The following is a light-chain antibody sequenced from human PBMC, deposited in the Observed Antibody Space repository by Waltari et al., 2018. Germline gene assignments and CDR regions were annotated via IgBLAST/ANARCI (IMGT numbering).Light chain of an antibody. CDR2: ARS. V-gene: IGKV1-9*01. J-gene: IGKJ3*01. CDR1: QGISSY. CDR3: RQVNSYPFT. Sequence: HTTQSPSSLSASLGDRVPITCRASQGISSYLAWYQQKPGKAPKLLIYARSTLVNGVPSRFTGSGFGTDVTLTISCLQREDFATYCCRQVNSYPFTFGPGPTVDIK.